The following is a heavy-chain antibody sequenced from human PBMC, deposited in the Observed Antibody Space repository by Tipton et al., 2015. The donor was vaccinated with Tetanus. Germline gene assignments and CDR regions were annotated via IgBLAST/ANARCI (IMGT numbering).Heavy chain of an antibody. D-gene: IGHD3-3*01. V-gene: IGHV4-59*12. Sequence: GLVKPSETLSLTCAISGGSISGFYWAWIRQPPGKGLEWIGHMYYSGSANYNPSLKSRLTISMDTSNDQLSLRLSSVTAADTAVYYCARAEAIFGVVIRFGWFDPWGQGTLVTVSS. J-gene: IGHJ5*02. CDR1: GGSISGFY. CDR2: MYYSGSA. CDR3: ARAEAIFGVVIRFGWFDP.